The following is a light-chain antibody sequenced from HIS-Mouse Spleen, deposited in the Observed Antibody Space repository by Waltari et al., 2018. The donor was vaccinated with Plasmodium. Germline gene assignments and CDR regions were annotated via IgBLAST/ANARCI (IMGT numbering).Light chain of an antibody. Sequence: TQSPSTLSASVGDRVTITCRASQSISSWLAWYQQKPGQAPRLLIYDASNRATGIPARFSGSGSGTDFTLTISSLEPEDFAVYYCQQRSNWPRVLTFGGGTKVEIK. V-gene: IGKV3-11*01. J-gene: IGKJ4*01. CDR1: QSISSW. CDR2: DAS. CDR3: QQRSNWPRVLT.